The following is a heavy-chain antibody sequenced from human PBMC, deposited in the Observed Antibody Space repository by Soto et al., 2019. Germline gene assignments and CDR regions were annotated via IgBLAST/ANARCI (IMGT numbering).Heavy chain of an antibody. CDR3: ARDAPPPELRFLEWHNYDYNGMDV. CDR1: GYSFTAYG. Sequence: QVQVVQSGDEVKETGASVRVSCKTSGYSFTAYGISWVRQAPGQGLEWMGWISCYNGKTKYAQKVQGRVTMTTDTSTSTAYMEVRSLRSDDMAIYYCARDAPPPELRFLEWHNYDYNGMDVCGQGTTVTVSS. V-gene: IGHV1-18*03. J-gene: IGHJ6*02. D-gene: IGHD3-3*01. CDR2: ISCYNGKT.